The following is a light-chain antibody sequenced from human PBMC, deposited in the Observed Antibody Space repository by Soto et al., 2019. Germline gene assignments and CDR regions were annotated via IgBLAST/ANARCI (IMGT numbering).Light chain of an antibody. CDR1: QSVSSN. CDR2: ATS. V-gene: IGKV3-15*01. Sequence: EIVMTPSSATPAVFRGERSSHPCRASQSVSSNLAWYQQKPGQAPRLLIYATSTRATGIPARFSGSGSGTEFTLTISSLQSEDFAVYYCQHYNNWPLTFGGGTKVDIK. CDR3: QHYNNWPLT. J-gene: IGKJ4*01.